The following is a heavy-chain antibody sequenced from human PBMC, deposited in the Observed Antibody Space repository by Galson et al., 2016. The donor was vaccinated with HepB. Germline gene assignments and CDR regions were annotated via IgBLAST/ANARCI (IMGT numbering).Heavy chain of an antibody. Sequence: SLRLSCAASGFTFSSYWMTWVRQAPGKGLEWVAHIKHDGSEKYYVDSVRGRFTISRDNAKNSLYVQMNSLRADDTAVYYCARAIATSYWGQGALVTVSS. V-gene: IGHV3-7*05. CDR1: GFTFSSYW. D-gene: IGHD5-24*01. J-gene: IGHJ4*02. CDR2: IKHDGSEK. CDR3: ARAIATSY.